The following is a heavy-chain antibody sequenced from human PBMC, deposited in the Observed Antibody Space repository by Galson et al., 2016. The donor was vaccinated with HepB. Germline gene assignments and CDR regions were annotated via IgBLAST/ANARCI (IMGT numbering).Heavy chain of an antibody. J-gene: IGHJ4*02. D-gene: IGHD3-3*01. CDR2: IIPIFGTA. Sequence: SVKVSCKASGGTFSSYAISWVRQAPGQGLEWMGGIIPIFGTANYAQKFQGRVTITADESTSTAYMELNSLRSDDTAVYYCARNLERTGDFDKWGQGTLVTVSS. CDR1: GGTFSSYA. V-gene: IGHV1-69*13. CDR3: ARNLERTGDFDK.